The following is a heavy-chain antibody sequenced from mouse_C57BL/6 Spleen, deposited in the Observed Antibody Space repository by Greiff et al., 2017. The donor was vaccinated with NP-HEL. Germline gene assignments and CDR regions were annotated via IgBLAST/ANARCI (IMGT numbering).Heavy chain of an antibody. J-gene: IGHJ2*01. CDR3: ARRGQLRPYYFDY. D-gene: IGHD3-2*02. CDR2: IDPSDSET. CDR1: GYTFTSYW. Sequence: VQLQQPGAELVRPGSSVKLSCKASGYTFTSYWMHWVKQRPIQGLEWIGNIDPSDSETHYNQKFKDKATLTVDKSSSTAYMQLSSLTSEDSAVYYCARRGQLRPYYFDYWGQGTTLTVSS. V-gene: IGHV1-52*01.